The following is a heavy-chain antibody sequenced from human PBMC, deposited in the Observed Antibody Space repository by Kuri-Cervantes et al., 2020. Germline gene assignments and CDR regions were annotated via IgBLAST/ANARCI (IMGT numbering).Heavy chain of an antibody. CDR2: IYPSGST. D-gene: IGHD2-15*01. CDR1: GGSISTYY. CDR3: ARGKLLVHAFDI. Sequence: SETLSLTCTVSGGSISTYYWNWIRQPAGKGLEWIGRIYPSGSTNYNPSLKSRVTISVDKSKNQFSLKLSSVTAADTAVYYCARGKLLVHAFDIWGQGTMVTVSS. V-gene: IGHV4-4*07. J-gene: IGHJ3*02.